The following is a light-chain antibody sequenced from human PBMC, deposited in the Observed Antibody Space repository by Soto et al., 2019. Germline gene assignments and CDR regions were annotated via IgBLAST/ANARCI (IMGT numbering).Light chain of an antibody. Sequence: DIQMTQSPSTLSASVGDRVTITCRASQSLSNWLAWYQQKPGKAPKLLIYKAYSLESVVPSRFSGSGSGTEFPLTLSSLQPDDFETYYCQQYNSYPYTFGQGTKLEIK. CDR1: QSLSNW. J-gene: IGKJ2*01. V-gene: IGKV1-5*03. CDR3: QQYNSYPYT. CDR2: KAY.